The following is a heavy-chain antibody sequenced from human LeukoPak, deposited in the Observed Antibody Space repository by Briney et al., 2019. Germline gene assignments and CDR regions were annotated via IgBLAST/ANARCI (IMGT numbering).Heavy chain of an antibody. Sequence: SETLSLTCAVYGGSFGGYYWSWIRQPPGKGLEWIGEINDSGSSNYIPSLKSRVTISVDRSKNQFSLWLSSVTAADTAMYYCARRGIAVAGETWGQGTLVTVSS. CDR2: INDSGSS. CDR3: ARRGIAVAGET. D-gene: IGHD6-19*01. J-gene: IGHJ5*02. CDR1: GGSFGGYY. V-gene: IGHV4-34*01.